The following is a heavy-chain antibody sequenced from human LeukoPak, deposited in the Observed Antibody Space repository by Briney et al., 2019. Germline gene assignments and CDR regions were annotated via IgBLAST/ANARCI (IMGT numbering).Heavy chain of an antibody. CDR3: AKGGRGSGSYNYFDY. CDR2: ISGSGGNT. D-gene: IGHD3-10*01. CDR1: GFTFSSYA. Sequence: GGSLRLSCAASGFTFSSYAMSWVRQAPGKGLEWVSAISGSGGNTYYADSVKGRFTISRDNSKNTLYLEMNSLRAEDTAVYYCAKGGRGSGSYNYFDYWGQGTLVTVSS. J-gene: IGHJ4*02. V-gene: IGHV3-23*01.